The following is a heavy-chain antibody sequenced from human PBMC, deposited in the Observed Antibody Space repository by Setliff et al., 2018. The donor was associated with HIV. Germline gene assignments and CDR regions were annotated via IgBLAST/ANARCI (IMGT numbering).Heavy chain of an antibody. J-gene: IGHJ4*02. CDR3: ARPALGIGGGSRFDN. CDR2: IHYGGFF. Sequence: SETLSLTCTVSGGSFRSSRYYWGWIRQPPGKGLEWIGNIHYGGFFWYSPSLKSRVTISVDTSKNQFSLKLSSVTAADTAVYHCARPALGIGGGSRFDNWGQGTQVTVSS. D-gene: IGHD3-10*01. V-gene: IGHV4-39*01. CDR1: GGSFRSSRYY.